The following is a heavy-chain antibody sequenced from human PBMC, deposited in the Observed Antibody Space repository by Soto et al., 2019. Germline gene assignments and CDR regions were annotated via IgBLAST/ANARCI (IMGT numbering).Heavy chain of an antibody. Sequence: GGSLRLSCAASGFTFSSYAMSWVRQAPGKGLEWVSAISGSGGSTYYADSVKGRFTISRDNSKNTLYLQMNSLRAEDTAVYYCAKDPTGGWYHLDAFDIWGQGTMVTVSS. J-gene: IGHJ3*02. CDR2: ISGSGGST. CDR1: GFTFSSYA. D-gene: IGHD6-19*01. V-gene: IGHV3-23*01. CDR3: AKDPTGGWYHLDAFDI.